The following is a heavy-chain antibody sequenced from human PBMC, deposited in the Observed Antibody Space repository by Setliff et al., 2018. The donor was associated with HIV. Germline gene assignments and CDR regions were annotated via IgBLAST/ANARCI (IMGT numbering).Heavy chain of an antibody. CDR2: VYISGST. CDR1: LGTIDSRTYY. Sequence: PSETLSLTCTVSLGTIDSRTYYWSWIRQPAGKRLEWLGRVYISGSTNYNPSLKSRVTISVDTSNNQFSLRLSSVTAADTAVYYCARARPGVVRGADYYFDYWGQGTLVTVSS. J-gene: IGHJ4*02. CDR3: ARARPGVVRGADYYFDY. V-gene: IGHV4-61*02. D-gene: IGHD3-10*01.